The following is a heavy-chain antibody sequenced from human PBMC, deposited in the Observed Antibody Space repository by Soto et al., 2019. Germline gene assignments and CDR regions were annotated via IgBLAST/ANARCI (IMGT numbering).Heavy chain of an antibody. CDR2: IIPMFGIG. Sequence: QVQLVQSGAEVKMPGSSVRVSCKASGGSFSKYGISWVRQAPGQGLEWMGGIIPMFGIGNYAEKFLGRVTITADESTSTSHMELSSLRSEDTAVSFCARGYRENYFYDMDVWGQGTTVTVSS. V-gene: IGHV1-69*01. CDR1: GGSFSKYG. D-gene: IGHD1-26*01. CDR3: ARGYRENYFYDMDV. J-gene: IGHJ6*02.